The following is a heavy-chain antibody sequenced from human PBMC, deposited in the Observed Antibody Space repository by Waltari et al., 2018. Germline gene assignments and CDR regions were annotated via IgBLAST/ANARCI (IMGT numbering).Heavy chain of an antibody. CDR2: IMSRGSTI. CDR1: GFTFSSYE. J-gene: IGHJ5*02. D-gene: IGHD2-15*01. CDR3: ARLNSPPFDP. V-gene: IGHV3-48*03. Sequence: EVQLVESGGGLVQPGGSLRLSCAASGFTFSSYEMNWVRQAPGKGVGWFSYIMSRGSTINYADSVKGRFTISRDNAKNSLYLQMNSLRAEDTAVYYCARLNSPPFDPWGQGTLVTVSS.